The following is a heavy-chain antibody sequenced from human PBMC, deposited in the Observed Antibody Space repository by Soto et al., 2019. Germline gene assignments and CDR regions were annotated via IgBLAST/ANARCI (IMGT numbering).Heavy chain of an antibody. CDR3: ARRYGYAFDI. CDR1: CDSVSSYNYY. V-gene: IGHV4-61*01. CDR2: IYYSGST. D-gene: IGHD4-17*01. J-gene: IGHJ3*02. Sequence: PSETLSVTCSVSCDSVSSYNYYWSWIRQSPGKGLEWIGYIYYSGSTNYNPSLKSRVTISVDTSKNQSSLKLSSVTAADTAVYYCARRYGYAFDIWGQGTMVTVSS.